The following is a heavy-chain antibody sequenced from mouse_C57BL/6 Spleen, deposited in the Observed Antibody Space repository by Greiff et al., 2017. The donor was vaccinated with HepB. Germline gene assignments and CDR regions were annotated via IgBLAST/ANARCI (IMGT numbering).Heavy chain of an antibody. CDR3: ARQDYGNYVFDY. V-gene: IGHV1-53*01. CDR1: GYTFTSYW. D-gene: IGHD2-1*01. CDR2: INPSNGGT. Sequence: QVQLQQPGTELVKPGASVKLSFKASGYTFTSYWMHWVKQRPGQGLEWIGNINPSNGGTNYNEKFKSKATLTVDKYSSTAYMQLSSLTSEDSAVYYCARQDYGNYVFDYWGQGTTLTVSS. J-gene: IGHJ2*01.